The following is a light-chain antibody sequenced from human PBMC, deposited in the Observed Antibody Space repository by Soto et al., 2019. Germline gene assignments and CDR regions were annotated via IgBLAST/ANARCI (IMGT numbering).Light chain of an antibody. J-gene: IGLJ3*02. V-gene: IGLV1-40*01. CDR1: SSNIGARYD. CDR2: GNN. Sequence: QPVLTQPPSVSGAPGQRVTISCTGSSSNIGARYDVHWYQQLPGTAPKLLIYGNNNRPSGVPDRFSGSKSGTSASLAITGLQAEDEADYYCQSYDSSLSGWVFGGGTKVTVL. CDR3: QSYDSSLSGWV.